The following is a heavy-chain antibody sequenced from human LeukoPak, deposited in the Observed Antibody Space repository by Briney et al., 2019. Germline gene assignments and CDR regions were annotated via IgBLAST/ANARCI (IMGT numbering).Heavy chain of an antibody. Sequence: PSETLSLTCTVSGGSISSSSYYWGWIRQPPGKGLEWIGSIYYSGSTYYNPSLKSRVTISVDTSKNQFSLKLSSVTAADTAVYYRARQGRIAARYFDYWGQGTLVTVSS. J-gene: IGHJ4*02. V-gene: IGHV4-39*01. CDR3: ARQGRIAARYFDY. CDR2: IYYSGST. D-gene: IGHD6-6*01. CDR1: GGSISSSSYY.